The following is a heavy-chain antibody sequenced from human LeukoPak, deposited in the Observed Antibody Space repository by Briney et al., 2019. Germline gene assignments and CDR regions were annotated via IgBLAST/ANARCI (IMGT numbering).Heavy chain of an antibody. J-gene: IGHJ4*02. Sequence: GGSLRLSCAASAFTFSSYSMNWVRQAPGKGLEWVSYISSSSSTIYYADSVKGRFTISRDNAKNSLYLQMNSLRDEDTAVYYCARGAYMVQGVEYDYWGQGTLVTVSS. D-gene: IGHD3-10*01. CDR3: ARGAYMVQGVEYDY. CDR1: AFTFSSYS. CDR2: ISSSSSTI. V-gene: IGHV3-48*02.